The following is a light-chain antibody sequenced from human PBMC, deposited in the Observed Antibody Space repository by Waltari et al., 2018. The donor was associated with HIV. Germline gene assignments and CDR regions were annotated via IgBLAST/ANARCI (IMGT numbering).Light chain of an antibody. J-gene: IGKJ5*01. V-gene: IGKV1-27*01. Sequence: DIQMTQSPSSLSASVGDRVTIACRASQAINNYVAWYQQKPGEVPRLLIYGASTVQSGVPSRFSGSGSGTEFSLTISSLRPEDVANYYCQNYNSAPQITFGQGTRLEIK. CDR2: GAS. CDR3: QNYNSAPQIT. CDR1: QAINNY.